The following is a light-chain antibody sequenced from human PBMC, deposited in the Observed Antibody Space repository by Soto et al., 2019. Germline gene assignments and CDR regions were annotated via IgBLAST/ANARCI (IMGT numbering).Light chain of an antibody. CDR2: DVT. J-gene: IGLJ2*01. CDR1: SRDVGGYDY. V-gene: IGLV2-14*01. Sequence: QSALTQPASVSGSPGPSITISCAGTSRDVGGYDYVSWYQQHPGKAPKLLIYDVTHRPSGVSNRFSGSKSGNTASLTISGRQAEDEADYYCSAFTISSTLVLFGGGTKLTVL. CDR3: SAFTISSTLVL.